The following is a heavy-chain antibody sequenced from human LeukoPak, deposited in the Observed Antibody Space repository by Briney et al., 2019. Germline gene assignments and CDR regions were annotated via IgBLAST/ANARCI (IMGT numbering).Heavy chain of an antibody. J-gene: IGHJ4*02. Sequence: SETLSLTCTVSGVSTSSSNYYWGWIRQPPGKGLEWIGGIHYSGNTYYNPSLKSRVTISVDTSKNQFSLKLSSVTAADTAVYYCARLGAGPTYYDFWSGYSSFYFDYWGQGTLVTVSS. CDR2: IHYSGNT. CDR3: ARLGAGPTYYDFWSGYSSFYFDY. V-gene: IGHV4-39*01. D-gene: IGHD3-3*01. CDR1: GVSTSSSNYY.